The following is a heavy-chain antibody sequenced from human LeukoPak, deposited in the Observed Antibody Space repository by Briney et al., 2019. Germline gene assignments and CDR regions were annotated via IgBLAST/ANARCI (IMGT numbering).Heavy chain of an antibody. J-gene: IGHJ4*02. CDR1: GGSISSYY. D-gene: IGHD1-14*01. Sequence: SETLSLTCTVSGGSISSYYWSWIQQPPGKGLEWIGYIYYSGSTNYNPSLKSRVTISVDTSKNQFSLKLSSVTAADTAVYYRARWSRTAFDYWGQGTLVTVSS. CDR3: ARWSRTAFDY. V-gene: IGHV4-59*01. CDR2: IYYSGST.